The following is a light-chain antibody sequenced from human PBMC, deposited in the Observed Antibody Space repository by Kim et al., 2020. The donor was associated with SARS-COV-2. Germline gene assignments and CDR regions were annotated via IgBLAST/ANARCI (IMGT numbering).Light chain of an antibody. Sequence: GQKVPSSWSGRNSNIGNHYVSWYQLFLGTAPKLLIYENDKRPAGIPDRVSASKSGTSATLDITGLQTGDEADYYCGTWDTSLDSLIFGGGTQLTVL. CDR3: GTWDTSLDSLI. V-gene: IGLV1-51*01. J-gene: IGLJ2*01. CDR2: END. CDR1: NSNIGNHY.